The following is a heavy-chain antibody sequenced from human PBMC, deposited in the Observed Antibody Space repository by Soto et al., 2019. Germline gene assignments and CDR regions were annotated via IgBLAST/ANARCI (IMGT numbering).Heavy chain of an antibody. D-gene: IGHD3-22*01. Sequence: GGSLRLSCAASGFTFGTYGMSWVRQAPGKGLEWVSGISGSGGSTYYADSLKGRFTISRDNSKNTLYLQMDSLRAEDTAVYYCAREAIIVIAAPEYYFDYRGQGTLVTVSS. CDR1: GFTFGTYG. CDR2: ISGSGGST. V-gene: IGHV3-23*01. J-gene: IGHJ4*02. CDR3: AREAIIVIAAPEYYFDY.